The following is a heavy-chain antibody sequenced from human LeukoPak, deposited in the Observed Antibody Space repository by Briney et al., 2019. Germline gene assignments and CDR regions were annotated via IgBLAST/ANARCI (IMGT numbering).Heavy chain of an antibody. D-gene: IGHD2-15*01. J-gene: IGHJ5*02. CDR1: GYTFTGHY. CDR3: AIVVVAHNWFDP. CDR2: INPKNAAT. Sequence: ASVKVSCKASGYTFTGHYIHWVRQAPGQGLEWMGWINPKNAATNYAQKFQGRVTMTRDTSISTAYMELSRLRSDDTAVYYCAIVVVAHNWFDPWGQGTLVTVSS. V-gene: IGHV1-2*02.